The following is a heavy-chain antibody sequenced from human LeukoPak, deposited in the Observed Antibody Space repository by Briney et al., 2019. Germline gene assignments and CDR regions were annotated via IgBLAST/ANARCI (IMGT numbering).Heavy chain of an antibody. V-gene: IGHV3-30-3*01. CDR1: GFTFSSYA. Sequence: GGSLRLSCTASGFTFSSYAMHWVRRAPGKGLEWVAVISYDGTIKYYADSVKGRFTISRDNSKNTLYLQMNSLRAEDTAVYYCARDYDFWRHFEYWGQGTLVTVSS. D-gene: IGHD3-3*01. J-gene: IGHJ4*02. CDR2: ISYDGTIK. CDR3: ARDYDFWRHFEY.